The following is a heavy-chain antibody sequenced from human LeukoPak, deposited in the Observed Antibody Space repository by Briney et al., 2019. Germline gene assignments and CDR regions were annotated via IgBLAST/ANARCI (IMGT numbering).Heavy chain of an antibody. J-gene: IGHJ4*02. V-gene: IGHV3-23*01. CDR2: ISGSGGST. CDR3: AKDWVAGYSSGCFDY. Sequence: GGSLRLSCAASGFTFSSYAMSWLRQAPGKGLEWVSAISGSGGSTYYADFVKGRFTISRDNSKNTLYLQMNSLRAEDTAVYYCAKDWVAGYSSGCFDYWGQGTLVTVSS. CDR1: GFTFSSYA. D-gene: IGHD6-19*01.